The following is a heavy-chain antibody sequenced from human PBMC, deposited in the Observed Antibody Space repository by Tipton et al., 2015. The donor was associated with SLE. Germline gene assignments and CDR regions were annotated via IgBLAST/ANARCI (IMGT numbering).Heavy chain of an antibody. V-gene: IGHV3-30*18. J-gene: IGHJ4*02. D-gene: IGHD4-17*01. CDR1: GFTFSYYT. CDR3: GKGGRAVTTPWSFDY. CDR2: ASNDGSHR. Sequence: SLRLSCAASGFTFSYYTMHWVRQAPGKGLEWMALASNDGSHRDYAASMRGRFTISRDDSQNTLYLQMNSLRAEDTAVYYCGKGGRAVTTPWSFDYWGQGTLVTVSS.